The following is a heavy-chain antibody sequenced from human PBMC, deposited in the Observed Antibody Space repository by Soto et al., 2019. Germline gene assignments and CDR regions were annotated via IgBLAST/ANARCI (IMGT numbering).Heavy chain of an antibody. D-gene: IGHD3-22*01. V-gene: IGHV3-48*02. J-gene: IGHJ4*02. Sequence: PGGSLRLSCAASGFTFSSYSMNWVRQAPGKGLEWVSYISSSSSTIYYADSVKGRFTISRDNAKNSLYLQMNSLRDEDTAVYYCARVRGEYYDSSGYGTFDYWGQGTLVTVYS. CDR3: ARVRGEYYDSSGYGTFDY. CDR1: GFTFSSYS. CDR2: ISSSSSTI.